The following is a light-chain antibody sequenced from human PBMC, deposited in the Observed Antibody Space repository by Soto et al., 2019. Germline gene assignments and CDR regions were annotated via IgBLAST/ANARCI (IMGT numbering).Light chain of an antibody. J-gene: IGKJ1*01. CDR1: QTVERW. Sequence: DIQMTQSPSTLPASVGDRVTISCRASQTVERWLAWYQQKPGKAPKLLISDVSSLERGVPSRFSGSGSATEFTLTISGLQSDDFEVYYCQQYGNSPQTFGQGTKVDIK. CDR3: QQYGNSPQT. CDR2: DVS. V-gene: IGKV1-5*01.